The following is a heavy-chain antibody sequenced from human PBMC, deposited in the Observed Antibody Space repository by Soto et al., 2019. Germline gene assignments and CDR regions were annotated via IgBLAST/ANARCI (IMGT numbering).Heavy chain of an antibody. CDR2: ISYDGSNK. D-gene: IGHD5-12*01. J-gene: IGHJ4*02. V-gene: IGHV3-30*04. CDR3: ARDQRHLRHGYSDY. Sequence: PGGSLRLSCAASGFTFSSYAMHWVRQAPGKGLEWVAVISYDGSNKYYADSVKGRFTISRDNAKNSLYLQMNSLRAEDTAVYYCARDQRHLRHGYSDYWGQGTLVTVSS. CDR1: GFTFSSYA.